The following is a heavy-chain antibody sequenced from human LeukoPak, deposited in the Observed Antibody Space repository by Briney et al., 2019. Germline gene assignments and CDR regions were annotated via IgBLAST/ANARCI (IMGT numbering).Heavy chain of an antibody. V-gene: IGHV7-4-1*02. CDR3: ARGPPIVATSFDP. D-gene: IGHD5-12*01. J-gene: IGHJ5*02. Sequence: ASVKVSCKASGYTFTSYGISWVRQAPGQGLEWMGWINTNTGNPTYAQGFTGRFVFSLDTSVSTAYLQISSLKAEDTAVYYCARGPPIVATSFDPWGQGTLVTVSS. CDR2: INTNTGNP. CDR1: GYTFTSYG.